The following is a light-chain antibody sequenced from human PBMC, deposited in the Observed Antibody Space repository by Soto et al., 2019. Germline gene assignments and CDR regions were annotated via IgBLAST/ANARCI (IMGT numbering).Light chain of an antibody. Sequence: EIVMTQSPATLSVSPGERVTLSCRASQTISDNLAWFQQKSGQAPRLLIHGAFKRATGVPDRLSGSGSGTELTLTISSLQSEDYAGYYCQQYHNWPPQYTFGQGTKLQIK. CDR1: QTISDN. CDR2: GAF. V-gene: IGKV3-15*01. CDR3: QQYHNWPPQYT. J-gene: IGKJ2*01.